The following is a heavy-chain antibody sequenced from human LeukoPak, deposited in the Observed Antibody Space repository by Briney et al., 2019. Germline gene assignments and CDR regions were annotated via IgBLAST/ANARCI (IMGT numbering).Heavy chain of an antibody. D-gene: IGHD3-22*01. CDR2: INPNSGGT. V-gene: IGHV1-2*02. CDR1: GYTFTGYY. CDR3: ARDGVGYYDSSGYYYFQH. J-gene: IGHJ1*01. Sequence: GASVKVSCKASGYTFTGYYMHWVRQAPGQGLEWMGWINPNSGGTNYAQKFQGRVTMTRDTSISTAYMELSRLRSDDTAVYDCARDGVGYYDSSGYYYFQHWGQGTLVTVSS.